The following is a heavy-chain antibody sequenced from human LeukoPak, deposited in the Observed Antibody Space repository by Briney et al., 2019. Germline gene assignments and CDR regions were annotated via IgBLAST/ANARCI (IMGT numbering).Heavy chain of an antibody. V-gene: IGHV3-53*01. D-gene: IGHD3-9*01. CDR1: GFTVSSNY. CDR2: IYSGGST. CDR3: ATDIRSSPLGF. Sequence: GGSLRFSCAASGFTVSSNYMSWVRQAPGKGLEWVSVIYSGGSTYYADSVKGRFTISRDSSNNTLFLQMSNLRADDSGLYYCATDIRSSPLGFWGHGTLVTVSS. J-gene: IGHJ4*01.